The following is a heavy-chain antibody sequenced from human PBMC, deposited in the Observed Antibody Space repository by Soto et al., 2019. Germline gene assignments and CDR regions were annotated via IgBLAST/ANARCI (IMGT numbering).Heavy chain of an antibody. CDR2: IKQDGSEK. Sequence: GGSLRLSCAASGFPFSSYWMTWVRQTPGKGLEWVANIKQDGSEKYYVDSVKGRFTISRDNPEKSLYLQMNSLRAEDTAVYYCARGTIVIVPAAINYYYYYIDVWGKGTTVTVSS. D-gene: IGHD2-2*01. J-gene: IGHJ6*03. V-gene: IGHV3-7*01. CDR3: ARGTIVIVPAAINYYYYYIDV. CDR1: GFPFSSYW.